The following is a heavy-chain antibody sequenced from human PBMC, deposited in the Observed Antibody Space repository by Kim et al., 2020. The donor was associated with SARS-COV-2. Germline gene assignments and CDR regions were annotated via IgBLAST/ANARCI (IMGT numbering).Heavy chain of an antibody. CDR3: ARLWFGGGPFDY. CDR1: GGSISSSSYY. Sequence: SETLSLTCTVSGGSISSSSYYWGWIRQPPGKGLEWIGSIYYSGSTYYNPSLKSRVTISVDTSKNQFSLKLSSVTAADTAVYYCARLWFGGGPFDYWGQGTLVTVSS. CDR2: IYYSGST. J-gene: IGHJ4*02. D-gene: IGHD3-10*01. V-gene: IGHV4-39*01.